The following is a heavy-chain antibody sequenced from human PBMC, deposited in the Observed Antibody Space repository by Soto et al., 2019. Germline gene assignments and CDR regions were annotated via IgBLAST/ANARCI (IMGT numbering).Heavy chain of an antibody. Sequence: ASVKVSCKASGYTFTSYDINWVRQATGQGLEWMGWMNPNSGNTGYAQKFQGRVTMTRNTSISTACMELSSLRSEDTAMYYCARTRILTIFGVVIISWYDPWGQGTLVTVSS. CDR3: ARTRILTIFGVVIISWYDP. D-gene: IGHD3-3*01. CDR2: MNPNSGNT. J-gene: IGHJ5*02. V-gene: IGHV1-8*01. CDR1: GYTFTSYD.